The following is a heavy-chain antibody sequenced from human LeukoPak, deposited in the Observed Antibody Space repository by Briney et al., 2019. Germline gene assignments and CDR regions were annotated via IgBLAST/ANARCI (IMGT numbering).Heavy chain of an antibody. CDR1: GYSFTSYW. D-gene: IGHD2-2*01. J-gene: IGHJ6*02. CDR2: IYPGDSDT. V-gene: IGHV5-51*01. CDR3: ARHSYCGSTTCHYYYGMDV. Sequence: GESLKISCEGSGYSFTSYWIGWVRQMPGKGLEWMGIIYPGDSDTRYSPPFQGQVTISADKSISTAYLQWSSLKASDTAMYYCARHSYCGSTTCHYYYGMDVWGQGTTVTVSS.